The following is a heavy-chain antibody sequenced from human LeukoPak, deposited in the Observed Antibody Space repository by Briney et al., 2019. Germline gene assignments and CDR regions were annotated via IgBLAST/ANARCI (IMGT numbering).Heavy chain of an antibody. D-gene: IGHD3-22*01. CDR1: GGSFSGYY. Sequence: SETLSLTCAVYGGSFSGYYWSWIRQPPGKGLEWIGEINHSGSTNYNPSLKSRVTISVDTSKNQFSLKLSSVTAADTAVYYCARTYYDSSGYYYEPRFDYWGQGTLVTVSS. CDR2: INHSGST. J-gene: IGHJ4*02. CDR3: ARTYYDSSGYYYEPRFDY. V-gene: IGHV4-34*01.